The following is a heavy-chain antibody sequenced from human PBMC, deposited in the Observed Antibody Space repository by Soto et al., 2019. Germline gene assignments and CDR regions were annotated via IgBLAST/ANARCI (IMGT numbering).Heavy chain of an antibody. D-gene: IGHD2-15*01. CDR1: GFTFSSHS. V-gene: IGHV3-21*01. CDR3: ARGSGSATDNAFDI. Sequence: GGSLRLSCAASGFTFSSHSMNWVRQAPGKGLEWVSSISSSSSYMFYADSVQGRSTISRANAKNSVYLLMNSLRADDTAIYYCARGSGSATDNAFDIWGQGTMVTVSS. J-gene: IGHJ3*02. CDR2: ISSSSSYM.